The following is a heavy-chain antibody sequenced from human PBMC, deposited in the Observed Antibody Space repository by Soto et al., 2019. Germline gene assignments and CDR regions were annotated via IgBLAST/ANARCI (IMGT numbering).Heavy chain of an antibody. D-gene: IGHD6-13*01. CDR1: GGSISSYY. Sequence: SETLSLTCTVSGGSISSYYWSWIRQPPGKGLEWIGYIYYSGSTNYNPSLKSRVTISVDTSKNQFSLKLSSVTAADTAVYYCASYGPSIAAADPFDYWGRRTLVT. J-gene: IGHJ4*01. V-gene: IGHV4-59*08. CDR2: IYYSGST. CDR3: ASYGPSIAAADPFDY.